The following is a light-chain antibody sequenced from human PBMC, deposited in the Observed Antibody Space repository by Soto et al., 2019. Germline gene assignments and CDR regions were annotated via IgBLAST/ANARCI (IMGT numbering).Light chain of an antibody. J-gene: IGKJ1*01. Sequence: ENVLTQSPGTLSLSPGERATLSCRASQSVSSYSLAWYQQKPGQAPRLVMYGTSNRATGIPDRFSDSGSGTDFTLTISRLEPEDFAVYYCQQYDSSPRTLGQGTKVNIK. V-gene: IGKV3-20*01. CDR1: QSVSSYS. CDR3: QQYDSSPRT. CDR2: GTS.